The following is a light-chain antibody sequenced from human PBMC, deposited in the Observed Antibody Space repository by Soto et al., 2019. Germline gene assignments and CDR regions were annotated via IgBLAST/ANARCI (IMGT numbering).Light chain of an antibody. CDR2: EVI. CDR3: YSYAGGKRV. Sequence: QSVLTQPPSASGSPGQSVTISCTGTSSDVGPYKYVSWYQHHPGKAPKLMIYEVIKRPSGVPARFSGSKSGNTASLTVSGLQAEDEADYYCYSYAGGKRVFGTGTKLTVL. J-gene: IGLJ1*01. V-gene: IGLV2-8*01. CDR1: SSDVGPYKY.